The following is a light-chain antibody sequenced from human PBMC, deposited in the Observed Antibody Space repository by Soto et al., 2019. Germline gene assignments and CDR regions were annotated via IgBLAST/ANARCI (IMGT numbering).Light chain of an antibody. V-gene: IGKV2-28*01. CDR1: QSLLHSNGNLY. J-gene: IGKJ1*01. CDR2: LGS. Sequence: VLPQSPLSLPVTAGEPASSSCRTSQSLLHSNGNLYLDWYLEKPGQSPQLLIYLGSIRASGVPDRFSGSGSGTDFPLNITRVEAEDVGVYYCMQAIQAPRTFGLGTKVDLK. CDR3: MQAIQAPRT.